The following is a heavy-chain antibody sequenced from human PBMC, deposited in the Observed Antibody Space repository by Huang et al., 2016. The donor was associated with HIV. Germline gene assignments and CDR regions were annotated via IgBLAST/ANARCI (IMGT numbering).Heavy chain of an antibody. CDR2: ISNDGSNK. CDR1: GFIFSSYG. D-gene: IGHD1-1*01. J-gene: IGHJ3*02. Sequence: QVQLVESGGGVVQPGRSLRVSCAASGFIFSSYGMRGFRQAPGKGLELGATISNDGSNKYYADSVKGRFTSSRDNPKNTLYLQMNTLRAEDTAVYYCATSTTGHAFDIWGQGTMVTVSS. V-gene: IGHV3-30*03. CDR3: ATSTTGHAFDI.